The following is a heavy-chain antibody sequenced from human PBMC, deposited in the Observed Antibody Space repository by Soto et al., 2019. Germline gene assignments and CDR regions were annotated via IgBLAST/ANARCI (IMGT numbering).Heavy chain of an antibody. CDR1: GYTFTSYD. J-gene: IGHJ4*02. CDR3: ARDQRITMVRGPNRKRFDY. Sequence: QVQLVQSGAEVKKPGASVKVSCKASGYTFTSYDINWVRQATGQGLEWMGWMNHNSGNTGYAQKFQGRVTMTRNTSISTAYMELSSLRSEDTAVYYCARDQRITMVRGPNRKRFDYWGQGTLVTVSS. CDR2: MNHNSGNT. D-gene: IGHD3-10*01. V-gene: IGHV1-8*01.